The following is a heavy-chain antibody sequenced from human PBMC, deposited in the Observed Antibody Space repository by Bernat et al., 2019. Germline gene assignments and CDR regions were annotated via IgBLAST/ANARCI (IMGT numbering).Heavy chain of an antibody. D-gene: IGHD5-24*01. J-gene: IGHJ4*02. V-gene: IGHV3-7*03. CDR1: EFTFGTYW. Sequence: EVQLVQSGGDLVQPGGSLRLSCAASEFTFGTYWMSWLRLAPGKGLEWVALINQDGSGKFYADSEKGRFTISRDNNQNSLFLQMNRLKVEDTAMYYCTRARGDNNWGQGTLVTVSS. CDR3: TRARGDNN. CDR2: INQDGSGK.